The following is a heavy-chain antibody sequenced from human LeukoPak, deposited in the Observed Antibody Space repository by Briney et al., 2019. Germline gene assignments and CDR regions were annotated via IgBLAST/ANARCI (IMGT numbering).Heavy chain of an antibody. CDR1: GFTFDDYT. V-gene: IGHV3-43*01. CDR3: AKDWAVAGTRYYYYYYMDV. D-gene: IGHD6-19*01. Sequence: SGGSLRLSCAASGFTFDDYTMHWVRQAPGKGLEWVSLISWDGGSTYYADSVKGRFTISRDNSKNSLYLQMNSLRTEDTALYYCAKDWAVAGTRYYYYYYMDVWGKGTTVTVSS. J-gene: IGHJ6*03. CDR2: ISWDGGST.